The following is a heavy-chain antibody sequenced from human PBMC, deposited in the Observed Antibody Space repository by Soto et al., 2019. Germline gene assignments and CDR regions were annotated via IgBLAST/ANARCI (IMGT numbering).Heavy chain of an antibody. Sequence: SETLSLTCAVSGGSISNSKWWTWVRQVPGKGLEWIGKIDESGITNYNPSLESRVTISKDESKNQLSLKLTAVTAADTAIYYCARLDRDYFYHGMDVWGQGIMVTVSS. CDR1: GGSISNSKW. CDR3: ARLDRDYFYHGMDV. D-gene: IGHD1-1*01. V-gene: IGHV4-4*02. J-gene: IGHJ6*02. CDR2: IDESGIT.